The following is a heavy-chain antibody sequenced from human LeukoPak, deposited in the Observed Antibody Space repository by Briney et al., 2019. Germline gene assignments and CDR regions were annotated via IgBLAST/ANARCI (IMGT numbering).Heavy chain of an antibody. V-gene: IGHV4-39*07. CDR2: ISSSGST. J-gene: IGHJ3*02. D-gene: IGHD6-6*01. Sequence: SETLSLTCTVSGGSISSSSYYWGWIRQPPGKGLEWIGRISSSGSTNYNPSLKSRVTISVDTSKNQFSLKLSSVTAADTAVYYCARVIAAYDAFDIWGQGTMVTVSS. CDR1: GGSISSSSYY. CDR3: ARVIAAYDAFDI.